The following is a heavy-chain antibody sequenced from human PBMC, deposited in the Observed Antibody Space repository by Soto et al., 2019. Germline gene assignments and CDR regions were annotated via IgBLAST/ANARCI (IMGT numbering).Heavy chain of an antibody. CDR3: ARDFAYSDY. CDR2: VYHTGRT. J-gene: IGHJ4*02. V-gene: IGHV4-61*01. Sequence: PSETLSLTCTVSGGSFKSGSYSWSWIRQPPGKGLEWIGYVYHTGRTSYNPSLKSRVSISMDTSKNQFSLNLDSVTAADTAVYFCARDFAYSDYWGQGTLVTVSS. CDR1: GGSFKSGSYS. D-gene: IGHD3-3*01.